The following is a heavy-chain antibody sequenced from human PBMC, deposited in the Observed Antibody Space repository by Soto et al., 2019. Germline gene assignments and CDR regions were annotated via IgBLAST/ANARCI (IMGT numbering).Heavy chain of an antibody. J-gene: IGHJ4*02. CDR2: ISGSGGST. Sequence: HPGGSLRLSCAASGFTFSSYAMSWVRQAPGKGLEWVSAISGSGGSTYYADSVKGRFTISRDNSKNTLYLQMNSLRAEDTAVYYCAKLYSNYDFGLFDYWGQGTLVTVSS. D-gene: IGHD4-4*01. CDR3: AKLYSNYDFGLFDY. CDR1: GFTFSSYA. V-gene: IGHV3-23*01.